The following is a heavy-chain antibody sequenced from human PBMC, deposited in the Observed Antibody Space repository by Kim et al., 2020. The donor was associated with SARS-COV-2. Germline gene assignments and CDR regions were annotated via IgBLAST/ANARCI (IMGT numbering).Heavy chain of an antibody. V-gene: IGHV4-34*01. D-gene: IGHD4-17*01. CDR2: ITHSGGA. Sequence: SETLSLTCAVYGGSFSGYFWSWIRQPPGKGLEWIGEITHSGGANYNPSLMSRVTISVDTSKNQFSLKVNSVTAADTAVYYCARRSTTLSRRVDYWGQGTLVTVSS. CDR3: ARRSTTLSRRVDY. CDR1: GGSFSGYF. J-gene: IGHJ4*02.